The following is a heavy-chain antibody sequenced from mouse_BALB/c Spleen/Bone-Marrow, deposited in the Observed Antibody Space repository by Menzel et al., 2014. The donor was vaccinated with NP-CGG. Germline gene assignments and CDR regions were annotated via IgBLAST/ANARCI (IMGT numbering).Heavy chain of an antibody. J-gene: IGHJ3*01. Sequence: QVQLQQSGSVLVRPGASVKLSCKASGYTFTSSWMHWAKQRPGQGLEWIGEIHPNSGNTNYNEKFKGKATLTVGTSSSIAYVDLSSLTSEDSAVYYCATGFAYWGQGTLVTVSA. V-gene: IGHV1S130*01. CDR1: GYTFTSSW. CDR2: IHPNSGNT. CDR3: ATGFAY.